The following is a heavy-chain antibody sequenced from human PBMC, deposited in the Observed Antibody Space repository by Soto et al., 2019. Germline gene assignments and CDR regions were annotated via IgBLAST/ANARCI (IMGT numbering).Heavy chain of an antibody. J-gene: IGHJ4*02. CDR2: INSTGTIK. D-gene: IGHD2-2*01. V-gene: IGHV3-48*01. CDR3: ARMSSSISPGC. CDR1: GFTFSSYA. Sequence: GGSLRLSCAASGFTFSSYAMNWVRQAPGKGLEWVSYINSTGTIKYYAGSVKGRFTISRDNAKNSLYLQMNSLRAEDTAVYYCARMSSSISPGCWGQGTLVTVSS.